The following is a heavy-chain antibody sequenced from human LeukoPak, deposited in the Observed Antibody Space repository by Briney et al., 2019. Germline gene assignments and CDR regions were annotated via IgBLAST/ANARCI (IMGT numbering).Heavy chain of an antibody. D-gene: IGHD2-2*01. J-gene: IGHJ6*02. Sequence: GGSLRLSCAASGFTFSNYGMNWVRQAPGKGLEWISYISSSSSLIYYADSVKGRFTISRDNAKNSLYLQMNSLRDEDTAVYHCARGDEYCSSTSCYAGPSYGLDVWGQGTTVTVSS. CDR2: ISSSSSLI. CDR3: ARGDEYCSSTSCYAGPSYGLDV. CDR1: GFTFSNYG. V-gene: IGHV3-48*02.